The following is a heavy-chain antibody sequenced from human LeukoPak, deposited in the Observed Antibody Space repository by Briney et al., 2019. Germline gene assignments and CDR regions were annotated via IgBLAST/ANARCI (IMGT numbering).Heavy chain of an antibody. CDR2: VYYSGST. V-gene: IGHV4-59*01. CDR1: GGSISSYY. J-gene: IGHJ3*02. Sequence: SVTLSLTCTVSGGSISSYYWSWIRQPPGKGLEWIGYVYYSGSTDYNPSLESRVTISVDTSKNHFSLKLNSVTAADTAVYYCARPVSSGSYSGAFDIWGQGTRVTVSS. D-gene: IGHD3-10*01. CDR3: ARPVSSGSYSGAFDI.